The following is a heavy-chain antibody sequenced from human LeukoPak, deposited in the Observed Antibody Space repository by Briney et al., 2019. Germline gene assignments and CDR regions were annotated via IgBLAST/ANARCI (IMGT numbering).Heavy chain of an antibody. CDR3: AKGAAAGDPRYYFYGMDV. CDR2: ISYDGSNK. J-gene: IGHJ6*02. V-gene: IGHV3-30*18. CDR1: GFTFNDYA. Sequence: PGRSLRLSCAASGFTFNDYAMHWVRQAPGKGLEWVSDISYDGSNKYYADSVKGRFTISRGNSKNTLYLQMNSLRAEDTAVYYCAKGAAAGDPRYYFYGMDVWGQGTTVTVSS. D-gene: IGHD6-13*01.